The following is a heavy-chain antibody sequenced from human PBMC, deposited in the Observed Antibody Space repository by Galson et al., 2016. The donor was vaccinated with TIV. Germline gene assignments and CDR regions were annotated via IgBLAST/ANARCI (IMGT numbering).Heavy chain of an antibody. CDR3: AHSRTYDYGDTSYHYGLYV. D-gene: IGHD4-17*01. V-gene: IGHV2-5*02. Sequence: PALVKPTQTLTVTCTFSGFSFSTSGVGVGWIRQPPGKALEWLALISWDDDKRYSPSLKSRLTISKDTSKNQVGLTITNMDPVDTATYFRAHSRTYDYGDTSYHYGLYVWGQGTTVTVSS. CDR1: GFSFSTSGVG. J-gene: IGHJ6*02. CDR2: ISWDDDK.